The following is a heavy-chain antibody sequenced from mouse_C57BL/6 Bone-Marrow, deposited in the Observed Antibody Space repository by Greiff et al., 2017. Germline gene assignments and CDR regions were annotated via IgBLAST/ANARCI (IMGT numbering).Heavy chain of an antibody. Sequence: VQLQQSGAELVRPGASVKLSCTASGFNIKDDDMHWVQQRPEQGLEWIGWIDPENGDTEYASKFQGKATITEDTSSNTAYLQLSSPTSEDTSVYYCTTWGVTTYYAMDYWGKGTSVTVSS. CDR3: TTWGVTTYYAMDY. CDR1: GFNIKDDD. CDR2: IDPENGDT. D-gene: IGHD2-12*01. V-gene: IGHV14-4*01. J-gene: IGHJ4*01.